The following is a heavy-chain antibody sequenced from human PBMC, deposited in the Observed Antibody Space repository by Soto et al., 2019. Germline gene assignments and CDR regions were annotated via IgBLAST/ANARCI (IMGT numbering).Heavy chain of an antibody. V-gene: IGHV4-61*01. Sequence: SGTLSLTCTCSFCSVITFSYDWIFIRQPPGKGLEWIWKIFFTGSAHYNPSLRNRVTMSVDTSKDQFSLTLTSVTAADTAVYYCERDRQGMDVRGQRHTVTVSS. J-gene: IGHJ6*02. CDR1: FCSVITFSYD. CDR3: ERDRQGMDV. CDR2: IFFTGSA.